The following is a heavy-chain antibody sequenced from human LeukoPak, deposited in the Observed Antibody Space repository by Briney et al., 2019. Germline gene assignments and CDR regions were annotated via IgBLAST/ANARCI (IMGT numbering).Heavy chain of an antibody. Sequence: PGVALRLSCAASGFTFSSYWMHWVRQAPGKGLVWVSRINSDGSSTSYAHSVKGRFTISRDNAKNTLYLQMNSLRAEDTAVYYCARESGGLYGSGSYYRAGCWFDHWGQGTLVTVSS. V-gene: IGHV3-74*01. CDR1: GFTFSSYW. J-gene: IGHJ5*02. CDR2: INSDGSST. D-gene: IGHD3-10*01. CDR3: ARESGGLYGSGSYYRAGCWFDH.